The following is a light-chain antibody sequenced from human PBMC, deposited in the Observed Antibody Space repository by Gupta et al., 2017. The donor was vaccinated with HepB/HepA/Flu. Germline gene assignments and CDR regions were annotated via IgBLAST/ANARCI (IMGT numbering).Light chain of an antibody. CDR2: NVN. V-gene: IGLV2-14*03. CDR3: ASFTNNNTRL. Sequence: QSALTQPAAVARPPAQSITISCTGTTSDIGAYKFVSWFQQHPGKAPKLLLYNVNNRPSGVSNRFSGSKSVNTASLTISGLLAEDEADYYCASFTNNNTRLFGGGTKLTVL. J-gene: IGLJ2*01. CDR1: TSDIGAYKF.